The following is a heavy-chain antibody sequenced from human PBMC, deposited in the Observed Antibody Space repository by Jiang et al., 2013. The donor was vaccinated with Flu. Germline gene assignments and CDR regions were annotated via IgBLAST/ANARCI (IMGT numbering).Heavy chain of an antibody. Sequence: VQLLESGGGLVQPGGSLRLSCAASGFTFSSYAMSWVRQAPGKGLEWVSTIGGSGHNTYYADSVKGRFTISRDNSKSTLYLQMNSLRAEDTAIYYCAKSYRLEYWGQGTLVTVSS. CDR2: IGGSGHNT. V-gene: IGHV3-23*01. CDR1: GFTFSSYA. D-gene: IGHD3-16*02. J-gene: IGHJ4*02. CDR3: AKSYRLEY.